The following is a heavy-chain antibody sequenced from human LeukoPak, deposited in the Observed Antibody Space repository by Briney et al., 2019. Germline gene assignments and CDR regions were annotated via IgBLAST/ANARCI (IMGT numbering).Heavy chain of an antibody. Sequence: GGSLRLSCAASGFTFDDYAMHWVRQAPGKGLEWVSGISWNSGSIGYADSVKGRFTISRDNAKNSLYLQMNSLRAEDTALYYCAEDLSYDYVWGSYRYHDAFDIWGQGTMVTVSS. V-gene: IGHV3-9*01. D-gene: IGHD3-16*02. CDR3: AEDLSYDYVWGSYRYHDAFDI. CDR2: ISWNSGSI. CDR1: GFTFDDYA. J-gene: IGHJ3*02.